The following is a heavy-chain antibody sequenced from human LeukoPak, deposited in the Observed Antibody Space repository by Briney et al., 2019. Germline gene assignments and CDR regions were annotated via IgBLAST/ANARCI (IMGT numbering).Heavy chain of an antibody. D-gene: IGHD5-24*01. CDR2: IKQDGSEK. CDR3: ARVRDAYNHPVVYFDY. CDR1: GFTFSGYS. J-gene: IGHJ4*02. V-gene: IGHV3-7*05. Sequence: GGSLRLSCAGSGFTFSGYSMSWVRQAPGKGLEWVANIKQDGSEKYYVNSVKGRFTISRDNAKNSLYLQMNSLRVEDTAVYYCARVRDAYNHPVVYFDYWARAPWSPSPQ.